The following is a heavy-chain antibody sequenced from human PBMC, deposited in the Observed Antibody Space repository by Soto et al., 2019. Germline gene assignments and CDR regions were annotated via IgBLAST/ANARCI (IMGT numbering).Heavy chain of an antibody. CDR1: GGSVTNSSYY. D-gene: IGHD4-17*01. CDR2: VYYRGRS. J-gene: IGHJ4*02. Sequence: SETLSLTCTVSGGSVTNSSYYWGWIRQSPGKGLEWIGSVYYRGRSYSKSSVKSRVTISVDTSKNRFSLSLNSVTASDTAVYFCVSQRTTVPTQAYFDYWGQGSLFTVSS. V-gene: IGHV4-39*01. CDR3: VSQRTTVPTQAYFDY.